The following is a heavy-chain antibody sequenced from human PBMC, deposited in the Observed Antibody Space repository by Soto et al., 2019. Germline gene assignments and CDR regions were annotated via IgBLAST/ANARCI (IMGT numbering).Heavy chain of an antibody. V-gene: IGHV1-69*12. Sequence: QVQLVQSGAEVKKPGSSVKVSCKASVGTFSSYAISWVRQAPGQGLEWMGGIIPIFGTANYAQKFQGRVTITADESTSTAYMELSSLRSEDTAVYYCATDIVVVVAATPHYYYGMDVWGQGTTVTVSS. J-gene: IGHJ6*02. CDR3: ATDIVVVVAATPHYYYGMDV. CDR1: VGTFSSYA. CDR2: IIPIFGTA. D-gene: IGHD2-15*01.